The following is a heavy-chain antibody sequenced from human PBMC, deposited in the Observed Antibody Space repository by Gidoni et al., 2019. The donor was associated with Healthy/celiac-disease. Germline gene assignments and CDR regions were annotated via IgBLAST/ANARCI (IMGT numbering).Heavy chain of an antibody. D-gene: IGHD3-10*01. CDR2: ISSGSSYI. V-gene: IGHV3-21*01. Sequence: EVQLVESGGGLVKPGGSLRLSCAASGFTFSSYSMNWVRQAPGKGLEWVSAISSGSSYIYYADSVKGRFTISRDNAKNSLYLQMNSLRAEDTAVYYCARDSAFWFGESEAYYGMDVWGQGTTVTVSS. CDR1: GFTFSSYS. J-gene: IGHJ6*02. CDR3: ARDSAFWFGESEAYYGMDV.